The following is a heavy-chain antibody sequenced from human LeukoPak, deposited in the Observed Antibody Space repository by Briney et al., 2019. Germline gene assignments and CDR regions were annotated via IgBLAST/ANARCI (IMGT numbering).Heavy chain of an antibody. D-gene: IGHD3-9*01. CDR2: IYYSGST. Sequence: PSETLSLTCTVSGGSISSSRYYWGWIRQPPGKGLEWIGSIYYSGSTYYNPSLKSRVTISVDTSKNQFSLKLSSVTAADTAVYYCARLGGYFDWLGFDYWGQGTLVTVSS. CDR1: GGSISSSRYY. V-gene: IGHV4-39*01. CDR3: ARLGGYFDWLGFDY. J-gene: IGHJ4*02.